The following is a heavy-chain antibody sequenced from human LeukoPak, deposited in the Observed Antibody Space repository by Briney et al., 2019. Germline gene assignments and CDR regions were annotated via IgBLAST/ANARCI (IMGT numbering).Heavy chain of an antibody. V-gene: IGHV1-2*02. CDR3: ARDYYYDSSGCYPLDY. D-gene: IGHD3-22*01. Sequence: ASVKVSCKASGYTFTGYYMHWVRQAPGQGLEWMGWINPNSGGTNYAQKFQGRVTMTRDTSISTAYMELSRLRSDDTAVYYCARDYYYDSSGCYPLDYWGQGTLVTVSS. CDR2: INPNSGGT. J-gene: IGHJ4*02. CDR1: GYTFTGYY.